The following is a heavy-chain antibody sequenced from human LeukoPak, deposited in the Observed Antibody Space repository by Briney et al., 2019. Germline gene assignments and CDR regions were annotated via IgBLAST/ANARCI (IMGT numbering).Heavy chain of an antibody. Sequence: SETLSLTCTVSGGSISSSSYYWGWIRQPPGNGLEWIGEINHSGSTNYNPSLKSRVTISVDTSKNQFPLKLSSVTAADTAVYYCARLGYCSGGSCYSMKYYFDYWGQGTLVTVSS. CDR3: ARLGYCSGGSCYSMKYYFDY. J-gene: IGHJ4*02. V-gene: IGHV4-39*06. D-gene: IGHD2-15*01. CDR1: GGSISSSSYY. CDR2: INHSGST.